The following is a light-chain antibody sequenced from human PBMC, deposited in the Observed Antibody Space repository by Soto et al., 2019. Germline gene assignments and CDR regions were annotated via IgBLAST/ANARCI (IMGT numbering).Light chain of an antibody. V-gene: IGKV3-20*01. CDR2: GAS. CDR1: QSVSSNS. CDR3: QQYGSSPYT. Sequence: EIVLTQSPGTLSLSPGESATLSCRASQSVSSNSLAWYQHKPGQAPRLFIYGASSRATGIPDRFSGSGSGADFTLTISRLEPEDFAVYYCQQYGSSPYTFGQGTKLEIK. J-gene: IGKJ2*01.